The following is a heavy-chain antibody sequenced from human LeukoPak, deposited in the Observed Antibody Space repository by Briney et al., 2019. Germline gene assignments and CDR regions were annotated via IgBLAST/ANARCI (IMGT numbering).Heavy chain of an antibody. Sequence: PGGSLRLSCAASGFTFSNYGMHWVRQAPGKGLEWVAFIQFDGSETYYADSVKGRFAISRDNSKNTLYLQMNTLTVEDTAVYYCAKDRCSRTSCRNLFDPWGQGTLVTVSS. D-gene: IGHD2-2*01. V-gene: IGHV3-30*02. J-gene: IGHJ5*02. CDR3: AKDRCSRTSCRNLFDP. CDR1: GFTFSNYG. CDR2: IQFDGSET.